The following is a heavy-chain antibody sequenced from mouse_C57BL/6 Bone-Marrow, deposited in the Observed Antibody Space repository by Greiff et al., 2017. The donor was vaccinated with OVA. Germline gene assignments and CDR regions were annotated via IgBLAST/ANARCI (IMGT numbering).Heavy chain of an antibody. CDR2: IDPSDSYT. J-gene: IGHJ2*01. Sequence: VQLQQPGAELVKPGASVKLSCKASGYTFTSYWMQWVKQRPGQGLEWIGEIDPSDSYTNYNQKFKGKATLTVDTSSSTAYMQLSSLTSEDSAVYYCASGDYYGSSYGYFDDWGQGTTLTVSS. D-gene: IGHD1-1*01. V-gene: IGHV1-50*01. CDR1: GYTFTSYW. CDR3: ASGDYYGSSYGYFDD.